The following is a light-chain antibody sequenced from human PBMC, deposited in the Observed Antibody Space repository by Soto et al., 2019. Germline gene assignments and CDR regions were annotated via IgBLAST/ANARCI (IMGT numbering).Light chain of an antibody. CDR1: SSDVGAYNY. V-gene: IGLV2-11*01. J-gene: IGLJ1*01. CDR2: DVS. Sequence: QSVLTQPRSVSGSPGQSVTLSCTGTSSDVGAYNYVSWYQQHPGQVPKLIIYDVSKWPSGVPDRFSGSKSGNTVSLTISGLQAEDQADYYCCSYAGSYSFVFVSGAKVTVL. CDR3: CSYAGSYSFV.